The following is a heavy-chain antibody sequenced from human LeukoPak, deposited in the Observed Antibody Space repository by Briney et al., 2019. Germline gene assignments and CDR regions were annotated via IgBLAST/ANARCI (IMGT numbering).Heavy chain of an antibody. V-gene: IGHV1-2*02. CDR3: ARGGYSSSWPPTRWFDP. CDR2: INPNSGGT. J-gene: IGHJ5*02. CDR1: GYTFTGYY. Sequence: ASVKVSCKASGYTFTGYYMHWVRQAPGQGLEWMGWINPNSGGTNYAQKLQGRVTMTTDTSTSTAYMELRSLRSDDTAVYYCARGGYSSSWPPTRWFDPWGQGTLVTVSS. D-gene: IGHD6-13*01.